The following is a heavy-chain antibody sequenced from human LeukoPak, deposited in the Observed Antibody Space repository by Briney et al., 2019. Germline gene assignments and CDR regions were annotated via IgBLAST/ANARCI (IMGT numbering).Heavy chain of an antibody. J-gene: IGHJ6*02. D-gene: IGHD2-2*01. CDR1: GYTFTGYY. V-gene: IGHV1-2*06. Sequence: GASVKVSCKASGYTFTGYYMHWVRQAPGQGLVWMGRINPNSGGTNYAQKFQGRVTMTRDTSISTAYMELSRLRSDDTAVYYCARGVVVPAADYYYGMDVWGQGTTVTVFS. CDR2: INPNSGGT. CDR3: ARGVVVPAADYYYGMDV.